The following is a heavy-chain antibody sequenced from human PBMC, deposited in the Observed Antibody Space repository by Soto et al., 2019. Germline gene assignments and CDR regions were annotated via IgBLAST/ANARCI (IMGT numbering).Heavy chain of an antibody. CDR2: IFYSGST. J-gene: IGHJ6*02. CDR1: GGSLSSGDYY. CDR3: ARASTVVTDV. D-gene: IGHD4-17*01. Sequence: PSETLSLTCTVSGGSLSSGDYYWSWIRQPPGKGLEWIGYIFYSGSTYYNPSLKSRVSISVDTSKNQFSLKLSSVTAADTDVYYCARASTVVTDVWGQGTTVTVSS. V-gene: IGHV4-30-4*01.